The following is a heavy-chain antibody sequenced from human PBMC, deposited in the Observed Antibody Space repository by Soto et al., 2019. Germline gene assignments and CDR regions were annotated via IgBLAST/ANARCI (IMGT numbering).Heavy chain of an antibody. D-gene: IGHD3-10*01. J-gene: IGHJ4*02. V-gene: IGHV4-39*01. Sequence: PSETLSLTCTVSVGSISHSIYLWGWIRQPPGKGLQWIGSVSYSGSTYYNPSLKSRVTISVDTSKTQSSLRLSSVTAADTAVYYCSRIALYGPITGFDYRGQGALVTLSA. CDR2: VSYSGST. CDR1: VGSISHSIYL. CDR3: SRIALYGPITGFDY.